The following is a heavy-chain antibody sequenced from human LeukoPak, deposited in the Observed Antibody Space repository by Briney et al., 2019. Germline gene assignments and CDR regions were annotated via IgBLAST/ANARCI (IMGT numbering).Heavy chain of an antibody. D-gene: IGHD6-6*01. J-gene: IGHJ4*02. Sequence: SETLSLTCTVSGGSISSYYWSWIRQPPGKGLEWIGYIYYSGSTNYNPSLKSRVTISVDTSKNQFSLKLSSVTAADTAVYYCASHVLYSSSSVDYWGQGTLVTVSS. CDR3: ASHVLYSSSSVDY. V-gene: IGHV4-59*08. CDR2: IYYSGST. CDR1: GGSISSYY.